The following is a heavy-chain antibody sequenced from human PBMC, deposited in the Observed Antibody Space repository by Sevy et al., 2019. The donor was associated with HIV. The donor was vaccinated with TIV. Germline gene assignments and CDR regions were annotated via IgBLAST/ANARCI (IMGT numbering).Heavy chain of an antibody. J-gene: IGHJ3*02. CDR2: IRDRAYGGTT. V-gene: IGHV3-49*03. D-gene: IGHD3-10*01. CDR1: GFTFGDYC. Sequence: GGSLRLSCTASGFTFGDYCVSWFRQAPGKGLEWVGAIRDRAYGGTTEYAASVKGRFSISRDDSRNIAYLQMDGLNTEDTAVYYCTREAVTMVRGICTVFDIWGQGTLVTVSS. CDR3: TREAVTMVRGICTVFDI.